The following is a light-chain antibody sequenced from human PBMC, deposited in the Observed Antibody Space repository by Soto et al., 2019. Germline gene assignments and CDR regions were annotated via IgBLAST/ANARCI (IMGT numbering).Light chain of an antibody. V-gene: IGKV1-9*01. J-gene: IGKJ3*01. CDR3: QHLNTFPL. CDR2: AAS. Sequence: DIQLTQSPSFLSASVGQRVTITCRATQAISNYLAWYQQKPGKAPKLLIFAASTLQSGVPSRFSGSGSGTEFTLTISSLQPEDLASYYCQHLNTFPLFGPGTKVDIK. CDR1: QAISNY.